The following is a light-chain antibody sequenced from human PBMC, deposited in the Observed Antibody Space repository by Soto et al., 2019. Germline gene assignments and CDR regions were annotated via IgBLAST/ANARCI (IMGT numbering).Light chain of an antibody. Sequence: QSVLTQPPPGQRVTISFTGSSSNIGAGYDVNWYQQLPGIAPKLLIYRNNNRPSGVPDRFSGSKSGNSASLAITGLQAEDEADYYCQSYDSSLSGYVVFGGWTKLTVL. J-gene: IGLJ2*01. V-gene: IGLV1-40*01. CDR2: RNN. CDR1: SSNIGAGYD. CDR3: QSYDSSLSGYVV.